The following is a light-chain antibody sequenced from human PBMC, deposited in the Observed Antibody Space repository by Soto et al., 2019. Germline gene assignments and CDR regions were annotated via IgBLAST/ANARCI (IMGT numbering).Light chain of an antibody. CDR1: QSVSSY. J-gene: IGKJ4*01. Sequence: EIVLKQSPATLSLSPGERATLSCGASQSVSSYLAWYQQKPGLAPRLLIYDASSRATGIPDRFSGSGSGTDFTLTISRLEPEDFAVYYCQQYGSSPLTFGGGTKVDIK. CDR2: DAS. CDR3: QQYGSSPLT. V-gene: IGKV3D-20*01.